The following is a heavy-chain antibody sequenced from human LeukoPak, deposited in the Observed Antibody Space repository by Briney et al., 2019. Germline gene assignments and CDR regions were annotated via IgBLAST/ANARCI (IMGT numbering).Heavy chain of an antibody. CDR3: AKDEVWYCSSTSCSSPGN. CDR1: GFTFSSYG. CDR2: IRYDENNK. J-gene: IGHJ4*02. V-gene: IGHV3-30*02. Sequence: QPGGSLRLSCAASGFTFSSYGMHWVRQAPGKGLEWVAFIRYDENNKYYAGSVKGRFTISRDNSKNTLYLHMNSLRAEDTAVYYCAKDEVWYCSSTSCSSPGNWGQGTLVTVSS. D-gene: IGHD2-2*01.